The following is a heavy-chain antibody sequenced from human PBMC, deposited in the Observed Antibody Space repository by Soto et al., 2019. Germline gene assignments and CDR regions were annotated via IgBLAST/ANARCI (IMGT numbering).Heavy chain of an antibody. V-gene: IGHV2-70*04. D-gene: IGHD6-19*01. CDR3: ARTRSGWPPTHFDY. Sequence: ESGPTLVNPTQTLTLTCTFSGFSLSTSGMRVSWIRQPPGKALEWLARIDWDDDKFYSTSLKTRLTISKDTSKNQVVLTMTNMDPVDTATYYCARTRSGWPPTHFDYWGQGTLVTVSS. J-gene: IGHJ4*02. CDR1: GFSLSTSGMR. CDR2: IDWDDDK.